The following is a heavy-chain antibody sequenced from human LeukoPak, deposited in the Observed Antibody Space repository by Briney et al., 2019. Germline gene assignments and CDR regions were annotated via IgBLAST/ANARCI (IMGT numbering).Heavy chain of an antibody. J-gene: IGHJ5*02. V-gene: IGHV1-69*13. CDR2: IIPIFGTA. CDR3: ARDQNLYYYDSSGYNWFDP. Sequence: SVKVSCKASGYTFTGYYMHWVRQAPGQGLEWMGGIIPIFGTANYAQKFQGRVTITADESTSTAYMELSSLRSEDTAVYYCARDQNLYYYDSSGYNWFDPWGQGTLVTVSS. CDR1: GYTFTGYY. D-gene: IGHD3-22*01.